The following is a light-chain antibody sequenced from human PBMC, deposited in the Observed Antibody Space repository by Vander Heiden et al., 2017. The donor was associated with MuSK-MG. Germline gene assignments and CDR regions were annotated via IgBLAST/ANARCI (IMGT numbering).Light chain of an antibody. V-gene: IGKV4-1*01. Sequence: DLVMTHSADSLARSLGEKANINFKFNQSVLYSANKKTYLAWSHQKPGQPPKLLIYWASTRESGVPARFSGSGSGTDLTLTISSLQAEDMAVYYCQQYDDTRLTFGPGTKVEIK. CDR3: QQYDDTRLT. CDR2: WAS. CDR1: QSVLYSANKKTY. J-gene: IGKJ3*01.